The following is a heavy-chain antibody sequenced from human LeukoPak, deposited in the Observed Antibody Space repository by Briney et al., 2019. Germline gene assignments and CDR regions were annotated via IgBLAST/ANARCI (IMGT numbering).Heavy chain of an antibody. V-gene: IGHV1-3*01. D-gene: IGHD3-10*01. J-gene: IGHJ4*02. CDR3: ARDQSLGSYPDN. CDR1: GYTFTTSA. Sequence: ASVKISCKASGYTFTTSAMHWVRQAPGQRLEWMGWINAGSGDTKYSQKFQGRVTFTRDTSASTAYMALSSLRFEDTAVYFCARDQSLGSYPDNWGQGTLVTVSS. CDR2: INAGSGDT.